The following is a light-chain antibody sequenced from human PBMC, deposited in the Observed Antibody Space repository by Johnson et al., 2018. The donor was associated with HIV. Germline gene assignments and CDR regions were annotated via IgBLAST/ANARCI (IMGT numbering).Light chain of an antibody. V-gene: IGLV1-51*01. CDR1: TSNIGNNY. CDR2: DNN. Sequence: QSVLTQPPSVSAAPGQKVTISCSGSTSNIGNNYVSWYQQLPGTAPKLLIYDNNKRPSGIPDRFSGSKSGTSATLGITGLQTGDEAVYYCGTWDSSLSANVCGTGTKVT. CDR3: GTWDSSLSANV. J-gene: IGLJ1*01.